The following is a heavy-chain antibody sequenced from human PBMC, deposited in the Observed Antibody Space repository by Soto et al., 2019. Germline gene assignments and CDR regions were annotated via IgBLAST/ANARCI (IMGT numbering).Heavy chain of an antibody. Sequence: QVQLVESGGGVVQPGRSLRLSCAASGFTFSSYGMHWVRQAPGKGLEWVAVIWYDGSNKYYADSVKGRFTISRDNSKNTLYLQMNSLRAEYTAVYYCARGYIRGNPLGYWCQGTLVTVSS. J-gene: IGHJ4*02. CDR3: ARGYIRGNPLGY. D-gene: IGHD2-15*01. V-gene: IGHV3-33*01. CDR1: GFTFSSYG. CDR2: IWYDGSNK.